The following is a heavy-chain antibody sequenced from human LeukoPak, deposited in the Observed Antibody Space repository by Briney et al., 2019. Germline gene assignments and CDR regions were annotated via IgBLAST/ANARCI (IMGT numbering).Heavy chain of an antibody. V-gene: IGHV1-46*01. D-gene: IGHD3-10*01. CDR1: GYTFTSYY. Sequence: ASVKVSCKASGYTFTSYYIHWVRQAPGQGLEWMGIINPSGGSTSYAQKFQGRVTMTRDTSTSTVYMELSSLRSEDTAVYYCARDKAGNPMVRGVMGDYWGQGTLVTVSS. J-gene: IGHJ4*02. CDR3: ARDKAGNPMVRGVMGDY. CDR2: INPSGGST.